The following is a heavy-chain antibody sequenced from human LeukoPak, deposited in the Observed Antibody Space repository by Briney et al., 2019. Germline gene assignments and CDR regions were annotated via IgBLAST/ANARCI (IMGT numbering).Heavy chain of an antibody. CDR3: ARSRRYTYGYVDY. V-gene: IGHV5-51*01. J-gene: IGHJ4*02. CDR1: GYSFTSHW. Sequence: GESLKISCEVSGYSFTSHWIGRVRQMPGKGLEWMGIIYPGDSETRYSPSFQGQVTISVDKSISTAYLQWSSLKASDTAMYYCARSRRYTYGYVDYWGQGTLVTVSS. D-gene: IGHD5-18*01. CDR2: IYPGDSET.